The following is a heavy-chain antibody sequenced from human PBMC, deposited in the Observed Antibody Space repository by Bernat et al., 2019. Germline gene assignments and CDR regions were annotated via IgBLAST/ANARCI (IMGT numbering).Heavy chain of an antibody. J-gene: IGHJ2*01. CDR1: GGSICSYY. D-gene: IGHD3-3*01. CDR3: ARVEEGNFDL. CDR2: IYYSGST. V-gene: IGHV4-59*01. Sequence: QVQLQESGPGLVKPSETLSLTCTVSGGSICSYYWSWIRQPPGKGLEWIGYIYYSGSTNYNPSLKSRVTISVDTSKNQFSLKLSSVTAADTAVYYCARVEEGNFDLWGRGTLVTVSS.